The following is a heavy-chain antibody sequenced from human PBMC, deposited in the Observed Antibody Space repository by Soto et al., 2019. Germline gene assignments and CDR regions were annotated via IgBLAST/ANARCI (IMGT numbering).Heavy chain of an antibody. J-gene: IGHJ3*02. CDR1: GFSVTASY. CDR3: ARDVRGKTGDAFET. V-gene: IGHV3-66*01. Sequence: EVQLVESGGSLVQPGGSLRLSCAASGFSVTASYMSWVRQAPGKGLEWVSVIFGGGTTYYPDSVKGRFIVSRDKSKNTRYLQLNTLRAEDTAVYFCARDVRGKTGDAFETWGQGTMVTVSA. CDR2: IFGGGTT. D-gene: IGHD3-10*02.